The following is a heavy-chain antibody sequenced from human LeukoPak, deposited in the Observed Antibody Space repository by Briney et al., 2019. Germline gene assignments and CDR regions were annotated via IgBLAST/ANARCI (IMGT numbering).Heavy chain of an antibody. CDR1: GFTFSSYG. J-gene: IGHJ4*02. CDR2: ISYDGSNK. V-gene: IGHV3-30*18. D-gene: IGHD3-22*01. CDR3: ANGYYDSSGYYYGRGDY. Sequence: GRSLRLSCAASGFTFSSYGMHWVRQAPGKGLEWVAVISYDGSNKYYADSVKGRFTISRDNSKNTLYLQMNSLRAEDTAVYYCANGYYDSSGYYYGRGDYWGQGTLVTVSS.